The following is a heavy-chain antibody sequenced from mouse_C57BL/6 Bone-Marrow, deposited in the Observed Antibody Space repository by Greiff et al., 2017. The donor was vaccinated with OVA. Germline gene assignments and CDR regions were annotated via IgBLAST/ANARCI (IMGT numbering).Heavy chain of an antibody. V-gene: IGHV5-12*01. CDR3: ARRYYGSSYYAMDY. J-gene: IGHJ4*01. Sequence: DVQLVESGGGLVQPGGSLKLSCAASGFTFSDYYMYWVRQTPEKRLEWVAYISNGGGSTYYPDTVKGRFTISRDNAKYTLYLQMSRLKSEDTAMYYSARRYYGSSYYAMDYWGQGTSVTVSS. D-gene: IGHD1-1*01. CDR1: GFTFSDYY. CDR2: ISNGGGST.